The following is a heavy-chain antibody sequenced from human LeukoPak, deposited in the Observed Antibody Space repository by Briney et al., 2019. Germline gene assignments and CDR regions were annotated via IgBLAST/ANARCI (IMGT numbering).Heavy chain of an antibody. V-gene: IGHV3-21*01. J-gene: IGHJ6*03. CDR3: ARERDYGSGSIYYYYMDV. Sequence: GGSLRLSCAVSGFTFSSYSMNWVRQAPGKGLEWVSSISSSSSYIYYADSVKGRFTISRDNAKNSLYLQMNSLRAEDTAVYYCARERDYGSGSIYYYYMDVWGKGTTVTISS. D-gene: IGHD3-10*01. CDR1: GFTFSSYS. CDR2: ISSSSSYI.